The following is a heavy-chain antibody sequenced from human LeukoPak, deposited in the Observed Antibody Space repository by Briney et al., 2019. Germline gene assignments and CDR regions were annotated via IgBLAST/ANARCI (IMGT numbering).Heavy chain of an antibody. J-gene: IGHJ4*02. Sequence: ASVKVSCKASGYTFTAYYMHWVRQAPGQGLEWMGWINPNSGATNYAQKFRGRVTMTRDTSISTAYMELSRLTSDDTAVFYCAREDYVSMGVDYWGQGTLVTVSS. CDR3: AREDYVSMGVDY. V-gene: IGHV1-2*02. CDR2: INPNSGAT. CDR1: GYTFTAYY. D-gene: IGHD3-16*01.